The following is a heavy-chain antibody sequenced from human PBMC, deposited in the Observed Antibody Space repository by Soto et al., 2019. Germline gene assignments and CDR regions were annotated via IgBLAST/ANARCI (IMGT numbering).Heavy chain of an antibody. CDR2: IVATGGGT. Sequence: GGSLRLSCAASGFTFSSYAMTWVRQAPGKGLEWVSTIVATGGGTYYADSVKGRFTISRDNSKNTLYLQMSSLRAEDTAVYYCAKDQGHSYGYSFDPWGQGTLVTVSS. D-gene: IGHD5-18*01. V-gene: IGHV3-23*01. CDR3: AKDQGHSYGYSFDP. J-gene: IGHJ5*02. CDR1: GFTFSSYA.